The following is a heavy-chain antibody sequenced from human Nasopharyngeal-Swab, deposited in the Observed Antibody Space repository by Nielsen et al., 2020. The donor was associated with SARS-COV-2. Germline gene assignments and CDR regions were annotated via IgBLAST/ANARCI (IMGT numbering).Heavy chain of an antibody. CDR1: GFSFNNHG. CDR2: IWSDGKTT. Sequence: RGSLRLSCAASGFSFNNHGMHWVRQAPGKGLEWVAVIWSDGKTTKYADSVKGRLTISRDKSRNTLYLQMNNLRVEDTAIYYCAREGPYSGTNVFDIWGQGTMVTVSS. D-gene: IGHD5-12*01. V-gene: IGHV3-33*01. CDR3: AREGPYSGTNVFDI. J-gene: IGHJ3*02.